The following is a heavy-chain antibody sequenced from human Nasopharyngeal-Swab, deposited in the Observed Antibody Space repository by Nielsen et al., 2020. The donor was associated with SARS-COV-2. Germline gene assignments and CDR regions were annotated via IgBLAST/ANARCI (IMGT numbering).Heavy chain of an antibody. CDR3: AGYCSSTSCSRNYYYYYMDV. V-gene: IGHV3-48*04. J-gene: IGHJ6*03. Sequence: GESLKISCAASGFTFSSYSMNWVRQAPGKGLEWVSYISSSSSTIYYADSVKGRFTISRDNAKNSLYLQMNSLRAEDTAVYYCAGYCSSTSCSRNYYYYYMDVWGKGTTVTGSS. D-gene: IGHD2-2*03. CDR1: GFTFSSYS. CDR2: ISSSSSTI.